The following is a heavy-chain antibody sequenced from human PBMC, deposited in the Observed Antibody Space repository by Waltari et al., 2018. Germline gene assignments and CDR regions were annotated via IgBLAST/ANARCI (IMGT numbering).Heavy chain of an antibody. Sequence: QITLRESGPTLVKPTQTLTLTCTFSGFSLTTTGVGVSWIRQPPGKALEWLAVIYWDDEKRFSPSLGSRLTSTKDTSKNRVVLTMTSMDPVDTATYFCALRSAAAVSLFDYWGQGSLVTVSS. V-gene: IGHV2-5*02. CDR1: GFSLTTTGVG. D-gene: IGHD6-13*01. CDR2: IYWDDEK. J-gene: IGHJ4*02. CDR3: ALRSAAAVSLFDY.